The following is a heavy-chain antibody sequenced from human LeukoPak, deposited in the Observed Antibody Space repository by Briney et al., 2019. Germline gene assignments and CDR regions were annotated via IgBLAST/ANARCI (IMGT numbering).Heavy chain of an antibody. D-gene: IGHD3-10*01. CDR3: AKDRGVHYYGSERGLFNWFDP. CDR1: GFTFSSYG. CDR2: ISYDGSNK. V-gene: IGHV3-30*18. J-gene: IGHJ5*02. Sequence: GGSLRLSCAASGFTFSSYGMHWVRQAPGKGLEWVAVISYDGSNKYYADSVKGRFTISRDNSKNTLYLQMNSLRAEDTAVCYCAKDRGVHYYGSERGLFNWFDPWGQGTLVTVSS.